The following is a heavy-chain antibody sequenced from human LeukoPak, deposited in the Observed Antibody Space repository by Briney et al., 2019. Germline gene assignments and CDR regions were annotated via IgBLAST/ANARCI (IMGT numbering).Heavy chain of an antibody. CDR1: GGSISSSSYY. J-gene: IGHJ3*02. CDR2: IYYSGST. V-gene: IGHV4-39*07. CDR3: ARGEDYGNDAFDI. D-gene: IGHD4/OR15-4a*01. Sequence: KASETLSLTCTVSGGSISSSSYYWGWIRQPPGKGLEWIGSIYYSGSTYYNPSLKSRVTISVDTSKNQFSLKLSSVTAADTAVYYCARGEDYGNDAFDIWGQGTMVTVSS.